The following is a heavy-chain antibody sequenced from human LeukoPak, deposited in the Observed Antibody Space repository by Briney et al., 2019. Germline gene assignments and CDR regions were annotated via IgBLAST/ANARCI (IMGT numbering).Heavy chain of an antibody. Sequence: PGGSLRLSCAASGSTFGTYQMNWVRQAPGKGLEWVSYISVSGSSIYYADSVKGRFTISRDNAKNSLYLQMNSLRAEDTAVYYCARELKYSSSWFHFDHWGQGTLVTVSS. CDR2: ISVSGSSI. CDR1: GSTFGTYQ. D-gene: IGHD6-13*01. J-gene: IGHJ4*02. V-gene: IGHV3-48*03. CDR3: ARELKYSSSWFHFDH.